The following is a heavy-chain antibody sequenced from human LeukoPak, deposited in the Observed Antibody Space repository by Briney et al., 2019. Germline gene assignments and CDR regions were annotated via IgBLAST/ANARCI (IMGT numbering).Heavy chain of an antibody. V-gene: IGHV4-34*01. Sequence: PSETLSLTCVVYGGSFSGYYWSWIRQPPGKGLELIGEINHSGSTNYNPSLKSRVTISVDTSKNQFSLKLSSVTAADTAVYYCARVPYGSARRPADYWGQGTLVTVSS. CDR2: INHSGST. J-gene: IGHJ4*02. CDR3: ARVPYGSARRPADY. CDR1: GGSFSGYY. D-gene: IGHD6-25*01.